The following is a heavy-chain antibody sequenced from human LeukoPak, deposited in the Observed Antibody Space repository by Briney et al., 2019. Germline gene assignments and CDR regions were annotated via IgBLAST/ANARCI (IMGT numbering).Heavy chain of an antibody. V-gene: IGHV3-48*01. Sequence: GGSLRLSCAASGFTFSSYSMNWVRQAPGKGLEWVAYITRSSSPIYYADSVKGRFTISRDNVENSLHLQMNSLRAEDTAMYYCTRDPHALDYRGQGTLVTVSS. J-gene: IGHJ4*02. CDR2: ITRSSSPI. CDR1: GFTFSSYS. CDR3: TRDPHALDY.